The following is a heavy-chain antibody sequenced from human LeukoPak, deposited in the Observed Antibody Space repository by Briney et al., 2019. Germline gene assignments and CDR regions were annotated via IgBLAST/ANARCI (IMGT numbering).Heavy chain of an antibody. Sequence: GASVKVSCKASGYTFTCYYMHWVRQATGQGLEWMGWMNPNSGNTGYAQKFQGRVTMTRNTSISTAYMELSSLRSEDTAVYYCARAVDSSSWYTSFDPWGQGTLVTVSS. CDR2: MNPNSGNT. CDR1: GYTFTCYY. J-gene: IGHJ5*02. D-gene: IGHD6-13*01. V-gene: IGHV1-8*02. CDR3: ARAVDSSSWYTSFDP.